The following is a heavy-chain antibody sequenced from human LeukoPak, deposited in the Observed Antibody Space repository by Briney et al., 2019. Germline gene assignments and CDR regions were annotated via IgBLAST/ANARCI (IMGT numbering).Heavy chain of an antibody. V-gene: IGHV4-31*03. CDR2: IYYSGST. Sequence: SQTLSLTCTVSGGSISSSGYYWSWIRQHPGKGLEWIGYIYYSGSTYYNPSLKSRVTISVDTSKNQFSLKLSSVTAADTAVYYCAGDLGNWFDPWGQGTLVTVSS. CDR1: GGSISSSGYY. CDR3: AGDLGNWFDP. D-gene: IGHD3-16*01. J-gene: IGHJ5*02.